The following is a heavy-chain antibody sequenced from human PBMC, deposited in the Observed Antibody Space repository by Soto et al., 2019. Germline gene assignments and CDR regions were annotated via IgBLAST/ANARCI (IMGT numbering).Heavy chain of an antibody. CDR2: IYHSGST. CDR3: ARACSSTSCFYYYGMDV. CDR1: GGSISSSNW. Sequence: TSETLSLTCAVSGGSISSSNWWSWVRQPPGKGLEWIGEIYHSGSTNYNPSLKSRVTISVDKSKNQFSLKLSSVTAADTAVYYCARACSSTSCFYYYGMDVGGQGTTVTVS. J-gene: IGHJ6*02. D-gene: IGHD2-2*01. V-gene: IGHV4-4*02.